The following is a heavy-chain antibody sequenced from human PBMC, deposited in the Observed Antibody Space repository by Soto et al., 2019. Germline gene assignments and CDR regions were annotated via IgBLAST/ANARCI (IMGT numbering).Heavy chain of an antibody. CDR3: AKNNRYCSSTNCFVFDY. J-gene: IGHJ4*02. CDR1: GSTFSGYW. V-gene: IGHV3-7*01. CDR2: IKQDGSEK. D-gene: IGHD2-2*01. Sequence: EVQLVEFGGGLVQPGGSLRLSCAASGSTFSGYWMSWVRQVPGKGLEWVANIKQDGSEKYYVDSVKGRFTISRDNAKNSLYLLMNSLRAEDTAVYYCAKNNRYCSSTNCFVFDYWGQGTLVTVSS.